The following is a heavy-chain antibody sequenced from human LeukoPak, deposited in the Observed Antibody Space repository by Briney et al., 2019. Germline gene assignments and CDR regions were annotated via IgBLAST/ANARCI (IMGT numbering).Heavy chain of an antibody. J-gene: IGHJ4*02. V-gene: IGHV3-53*01. Sequence: PGGSLRLSCAASGFTVSSSYMNWVRQAPGKGLEWVSVIDRDSDTHYADSVMGRFTISRDNSKNTLYLQMNSLTAEDTAVYYCAREMTTITRYFHYWGQGTLVTVSS. CDR1: GFTVSSSY. D-gene: IGHD5-24*01. CDR2: IDRDSDT. CDR3: AREMTTITRYFHY.